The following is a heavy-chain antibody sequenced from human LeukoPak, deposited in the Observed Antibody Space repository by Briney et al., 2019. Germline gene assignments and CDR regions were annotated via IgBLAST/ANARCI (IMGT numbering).Heavy chain of an antibody. D-gene: IGHD6-13*01. CDR2: IYYTGST. CDR1: GGSIRSYY. J-gene: IGHJ5*02. Sequence: SETLSLTCTVSGGSIRSYYWSWIRQPPGKGLEGIAYIYYTGSTNYNPSLKSRVTISVDTSKNQFSLKLTTVTTADTAVYYCARARGSSWFNWFDPWGQGTLVTVSS. V-gene: IGHV4-59*01. CDR3: ARARGSSWFNWFDP.